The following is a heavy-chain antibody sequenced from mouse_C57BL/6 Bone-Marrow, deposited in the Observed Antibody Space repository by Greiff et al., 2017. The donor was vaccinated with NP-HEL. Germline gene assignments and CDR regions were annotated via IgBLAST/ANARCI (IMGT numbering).Heavy chain of an antibody. CDR3: ASYYPSFAY. Sequence: VQLQESGPELVKPGASVKISCKASGYAFSSSWMNWVKQRPGKGLEWIGRIYPGDGDTNYNGKLKGKATLTADKSSSTAYMQLSSLTSEDSAVYFCASYYPSFAYWGQGTLVTVSA. J-gene: IGHJ3*01. D-gene: IGHD1-1*02. V-gene: IGHV1-82*01. CDR2: IYPGDGDT. CDR1: GYAFSSSW.